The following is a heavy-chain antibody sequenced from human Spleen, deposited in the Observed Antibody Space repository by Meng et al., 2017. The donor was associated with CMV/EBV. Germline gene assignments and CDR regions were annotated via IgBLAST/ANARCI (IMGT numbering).Heavy chain of an antibody. CDR1: GYSITTGYH. V-gene: IGHV4-38-2*02. CDR2: IYDSMKT. Sequence: GSLRLSCSVSGYSITTGYHWGWIRQPPGKGLEWIGLIYDSMKTNYNPSLKSRVTISVDSSKNEFSLRLSSVTAADTAVYFCARKDPIWSGYYPWGQGTLVTVSS. J-gene: IGHJ5*02. CDR3: ARKDPIWSGYYP. D-gene: IGHD3-3*01.